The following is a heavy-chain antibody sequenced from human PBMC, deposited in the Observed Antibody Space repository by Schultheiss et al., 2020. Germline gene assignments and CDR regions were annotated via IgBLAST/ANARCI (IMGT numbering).Heavy chain of an antibody. V-gene: IGHV4-34*01. D-gene: IGHD3-22*01. CDR3: ARELSYDSSGYSFDY. Sequence: GSLRLSCAVYGGSFSGYYWSWIRQPPGKGLEWIGYIYHSGSTYYNPSLKSRVTISVDRSKNQFSLKLSSVTAADTAVYYCARELSYDSSGYSFDYWGQGTLVTVSS. J-gene: IGHJ4*02. CDR2: IYHSGST. CDR1: GGSFSGYY.